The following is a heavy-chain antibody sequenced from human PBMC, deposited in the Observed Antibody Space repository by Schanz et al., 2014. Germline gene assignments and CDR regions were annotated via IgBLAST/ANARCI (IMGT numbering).Heavy chain of an antibody. Sequence: QLQLQESGPGLVKPSETLSLTCTVSGGSISSSGYYWGWIRQPPGNGLEWIGYIYHSGNTYFKPSLQSRLAMSVDTAKNQFSLSLSSATAADTAVYYCARLGGYVFDYWGQGTLVTVSS. D-gene: IGHD3-22*01. J-gene: IGHJ4*02. CDR3: ARLGGYVFDY. CDR1: GGSISSSGYY. V-gene: IGHV4-31*03. CDR2: IYHSGNT.